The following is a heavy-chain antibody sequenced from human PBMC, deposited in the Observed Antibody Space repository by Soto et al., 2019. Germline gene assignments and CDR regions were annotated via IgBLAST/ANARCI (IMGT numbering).Heavy chain of an antibody. V-gene: IGHV1-2*02. CDR2: IAPHRDGT. CDR3: ARGPYGDNAFDI. Sequence: QVQVVQSGAEVKKPGASVKVSCKASGYSFTDYYMPWIRQAPGQGLEWMGWIAPHRDGTEFAQKFQGRITLTGDTSTSTAYMELKGLTSADTAVYFCARGPYGDNAFDIWGQGIVVTVSS. D-gene: IGHD4-17*01. J-gene: IGHJ3*02. CDR1: GYSFTDYY.